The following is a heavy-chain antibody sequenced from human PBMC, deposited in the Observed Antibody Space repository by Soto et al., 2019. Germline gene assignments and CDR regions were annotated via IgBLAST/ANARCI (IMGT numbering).Heavy chain of an antibody. V-gene: IGHV3-30*18. CDR1: GFTFSSYG. Sequence: GGSLRLSCAASGFTFSSYGMHWVRQAPGKGLEWVAVISYDGSNKYYADSVKGRFTISRDNSKNTLYLQMNSLRAEDTAVYYCAKVFGSSWYTYNFDYWGQGTLVTVSS. CDR2: ISYDGSNK. D-gene: IGHD6-13*01. CDR3: AKVFGSSWYTYNFDY. J-gene: IGHJ4*02.